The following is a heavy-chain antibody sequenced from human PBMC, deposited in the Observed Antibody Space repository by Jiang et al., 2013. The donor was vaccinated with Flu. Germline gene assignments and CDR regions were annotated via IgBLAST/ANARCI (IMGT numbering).Heavy chain of an antibody. D-gene: IGHD6-13*01. CDR2: IYYSGST. CDR3: ARTDAAAADYWYFDL. V-gene: IGHV4-39*07. CDR1: GGSISSSSYY. Sequence: GPGLVKPSETLSLTCTVSGGSISSSSYYWGWIRQPPGKGLEWIGSIYYSGSTYYNPSLKSRVTISVDTSKNQFSLKLSSVTAADTAVYYCARTDAAAADYWYFDLWGRGTLVTVSS. J-gene: IGHJ2*01.